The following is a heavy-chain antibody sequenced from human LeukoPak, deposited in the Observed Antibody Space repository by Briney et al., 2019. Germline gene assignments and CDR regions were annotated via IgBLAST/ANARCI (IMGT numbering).Heavy chain of an antibody. V-gene: IGHV4-4*07. J-gene: IGHJ4*02. CDR1: GGSISSYY. CDR3: ARHKGYDYVWGSYRYPPYFDY. CDR2: IYTSGRT. Sequence: SETLSLTCTVSGGSISSYYWSWIRQPAGKGLEWIGRIYTSGRTNYNPSLKSRVTMSVDTSKNQFSLKLSSVTAADTAVYYCARHKGYDYVWGSYRYPPYFDYWGQGTLVTVSS. D-gene: IGHD3-16*02.